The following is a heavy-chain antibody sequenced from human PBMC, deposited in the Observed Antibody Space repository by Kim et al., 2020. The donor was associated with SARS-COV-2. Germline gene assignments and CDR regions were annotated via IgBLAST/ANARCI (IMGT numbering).Heavy chain of an antibody. D-gene: IGHD3-10*01. Sequence: STGYADSVKGRITSTKDNAKNTVYLQMSSLRADDTAVYYCARDSGRIVDYWGQGTLVTVSS. CDR3: ARDSGRIVDY. J-gene: IGHJ4*02. V-gene: IGHV3-74*01. CDR2: ST.